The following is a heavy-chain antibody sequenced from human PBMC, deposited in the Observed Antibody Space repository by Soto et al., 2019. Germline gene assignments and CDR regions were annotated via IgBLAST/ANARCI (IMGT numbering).Heavy chain of an antibody. D-gene: IGHD2-2*01. V-gene: IGHV1-18*01. CDR3: ATLYCSSTSCYEFDY. CDR2: ISGYNGNT. J-gene: IGHJ4*02. Sequence: QVQLVQSGAEVKKPGASVKVSCKASGYTFTSYGISWVRQAPGQGLEWMGWISGYNGNTNYAQKLQVRVTRTTDTSTSTAYMELRSLRSDDTAVYYCATLYCSSTSCYEFDYWGQGTLVTVSS. CDR1: GYTFTSYG.